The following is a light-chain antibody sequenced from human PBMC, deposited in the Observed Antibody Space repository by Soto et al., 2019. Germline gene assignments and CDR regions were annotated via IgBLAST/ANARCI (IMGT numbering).Light chain of an antibody. Sequence: DIQMTQSPSSLSASVGDRVTITCRASQSISSWLAWYQQKQGKAPKLLIYKASSLESGVPSRFSGSGSGTEFTLTISSLQPDDFATYYCQQYNTYPYTFGQGTKVDIK. CDR1: QSISSW. J-gene: IGKJ2*01. CDR3: QQYNTYPYT. CDR2: KAS. V-gene: IGKV1-5*03.